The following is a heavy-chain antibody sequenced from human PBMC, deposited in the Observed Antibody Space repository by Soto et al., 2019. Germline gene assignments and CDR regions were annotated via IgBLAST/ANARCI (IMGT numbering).Heavy chain of an antibody. CDR3: ARQIRHYDSWSNTDYYYGLDV. CDR1: EYSFSTYW. Sequence: GESLKISCKGSEYSFSTYWIAWVRQMPGKGLEWMGIIYPGDSDTRYSPSFQGQVTISADKSIRTAHLQWSSLQASDTAMYYRARQIRHYDSWSNTDYYYGLDVWGQGTSVTVLL. J-gene: IGHJ6*02. V-gene: IGHV5-51*01. D-gene: IGHD3-3*01. CDR2: IYPGDSDT.